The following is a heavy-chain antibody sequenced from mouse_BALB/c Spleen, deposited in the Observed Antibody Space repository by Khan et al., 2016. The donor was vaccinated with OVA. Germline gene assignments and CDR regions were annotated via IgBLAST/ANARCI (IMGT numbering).Heavy chain of an antibody. CDR2: ISYSGGT. Sequence: EVKLQESGPGLVKPSQSLSLTCTVTGYSITSGYAWNWIRQFPGNKLEWMGYISYSGGTSYNPSLKSRISITRDTSKNQFFLQLNSVTTEDTATYYCARGNYYGYYFDYWGQGTTLTVPS. J-gene: IGHJ2*01. D-gene: IGHD1-1*01. V-gene: IGHV3-2*02. CDR3: ARGNYYGYYFDY. CDR1: GYSITSGYA.